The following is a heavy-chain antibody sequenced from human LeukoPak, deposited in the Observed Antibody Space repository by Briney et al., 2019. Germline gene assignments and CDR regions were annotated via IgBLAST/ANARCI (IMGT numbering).Heavy chain of an antibody. Sequence: SGPTLVNPRQTLTLTCGFSGFSLSSGAVAVGWIRQPPGKALEWLTHIYWNGDEKYNRFLRSRLTITKDTSKNQVVLTMTNMDPVDTGTYYCAHLTAEASYYYDYWGQGILITVSS. CDR3: AHLTAEASYYYDY. D-gene: IGHD5-18*01. J-gene: IGHJ4*02. CDR1: GFSLSSGAVA. CDR2: IYWNGDE. V-gene: IGHV2-5*01.